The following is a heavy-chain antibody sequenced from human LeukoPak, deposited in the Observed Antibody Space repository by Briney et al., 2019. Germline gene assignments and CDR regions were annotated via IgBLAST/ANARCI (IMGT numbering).Heavy chain of an antibody. D-gene: IGHD3-10*01. J-gene: IGHJ4*02. CDR3: ARDRGVRGTFDY. CDR2: INHSGST. CDR1: GGSFSGYY. V-gene: IGHV4-34*01. Sequence: PSETLSLTCAVYGGSFSGYYWSWIRQPPGKGLEWIGEINHSGSTNYNPSLKSRVTISVDTSKNQFSLKLSSVTAADTAVYYCARDRGVRGTFDYWGQGTLVTVSS.